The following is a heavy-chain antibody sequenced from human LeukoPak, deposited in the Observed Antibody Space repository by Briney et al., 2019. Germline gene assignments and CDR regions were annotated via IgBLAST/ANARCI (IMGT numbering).Heavy chain of an antibody. CDR3: ARLSGAIFGVVITLNYFDY. D-gene: IGHD3-3*01. Sequence: SETLSLTCTVSGGSISSSSYYWGWIRQPPGKGLEWIGRIYYSGSTYYNPSLKSRVTISVDTSKNQFSLKLSSVTAADTAVYYCARLSGAIFGVVITLNYFDYWGQGTLVTVSS. J-gene: IGHJ4*02. CDR2: IYYSGST. V-gene: IGHV4-39*01. CDR1: GGSISSSSYY.